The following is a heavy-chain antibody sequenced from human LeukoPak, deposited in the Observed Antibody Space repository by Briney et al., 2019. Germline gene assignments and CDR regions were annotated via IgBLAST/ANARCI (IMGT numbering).Heavy chain of an antibody. Sequence: ASVKVSCKASGYTFTSYGISRVRQAPGQGLEWMGWISAYNGNTNYAQKLQGRVTMTTDTSTSTAYMELRSLRSDDTAVYYCARVEQSSSWSYYFDYWGQGTLVTVSS. CDR2: ISAYNGNT. J-gene: IGHJ4*02. CDR1: GYTFTSYG. V-gene: IGHV1-18*01. CDR3: ARVEQSSSWSYYFDY. D-gene: IGHD6-13*01.